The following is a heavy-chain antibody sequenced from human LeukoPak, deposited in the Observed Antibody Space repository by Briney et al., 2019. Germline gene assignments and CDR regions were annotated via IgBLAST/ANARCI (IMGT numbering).Heavy chain of an antibody. D-gene: IGHD2-2*01. Sequence: SETLSLTCTVSGGSISSYYWSWIRQPPGKGLEWIGYIYYSGSTNYNPSLKSRVTISVGTSKNQCSLKLRSVTAADTAVYYCAREDCSSTTCFDAFDIWGQGTKVTVSS. CDR1: GGSISSYY. J-gene: IGHJ3*02. CDR3: AREDCSSTTCFDAFDI. V-gene: IGHV4-59*01. CDR2: IYYSGST.